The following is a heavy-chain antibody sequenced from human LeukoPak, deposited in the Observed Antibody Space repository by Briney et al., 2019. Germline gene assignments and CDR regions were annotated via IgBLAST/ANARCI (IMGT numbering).Heavy chain of an antibody. J-gene: IGHJ4*02. CDR2: IYYTGDI. Sequence: PSQTLSLTCSVSGASISNGGFYWSWIRQRPGKGLEWIGYIYYTGDIYYNPSLKSRLTMSVDRSENKFSLSVSSATAADTAVYYCARARLRGPTQDWSPGTLVTVSS. V-gene: IGHV4-31*03. D-gene: IGHD1-1*01. CDR1: GASISNGGFY. CDR3: ARARLRGPTQD.